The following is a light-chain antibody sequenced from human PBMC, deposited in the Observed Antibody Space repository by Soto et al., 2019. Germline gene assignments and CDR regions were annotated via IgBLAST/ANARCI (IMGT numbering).Light chain of an antibody. J-gene: IGKJ1*01. CDR3: QQYAGSRT. V-gene: IGKV3-20*01. CDR2: GAS. Sequence: EIVLTQSPGTPSLSPGERATLSCRASQSVSSSYLAWYQQKPGQAPRLLIYGASSRATGIPDRFSGSGSGTDFTLTISRLEPEDFAVYYCQQYAGSRTFGQGTKVNIK. CDR1: QSVSSSY.